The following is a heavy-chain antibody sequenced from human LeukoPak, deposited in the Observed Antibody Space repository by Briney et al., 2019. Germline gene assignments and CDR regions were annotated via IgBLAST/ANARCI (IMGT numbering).Heavy chain of an antibody. D-gene: IGHD1-26*01. V-gene: IGHV3-48*01. J-gene: IGHJ4*02. CDR1: GFTFSSSS. Sequence: PGGSLRLSCAASGFTFSSSSMNWVRQAPGKGLEWVSYISGSSSTRNYADSVKGRFTISRDNAKSSLYLQMHSLRAEDTAVYYCARDFRGSGTSFDYWGRGTLVTVSS. CDR2: ISGSSSTR. CDR3: ARDFRGSGTSFDY.